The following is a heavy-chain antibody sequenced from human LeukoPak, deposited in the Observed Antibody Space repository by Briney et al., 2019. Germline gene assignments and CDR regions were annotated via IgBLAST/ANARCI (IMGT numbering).Heavy chain of an antibody. Sequence: SETLSLTCTVSGGSISSYYWSWIRQPPGKGLEWIGYIYYSGSTNYNPSLKSRVTISVDTSKNQFSLKLSSVTAADTAVDYCARVGRGRRFHYYYMDVWGKGTTVTVSS. CDR1: GGSISSYY. CDR3: ARVGRGRRFHYYYMDV. V-gene: IGHV4-59*01. D-gene: IGHD3-16*01. J-gene: IGHJ6*03. CDR2: IYYSGST.